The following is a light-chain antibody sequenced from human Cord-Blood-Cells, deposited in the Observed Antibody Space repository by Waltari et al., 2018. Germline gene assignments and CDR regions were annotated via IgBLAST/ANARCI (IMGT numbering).Light chain of an antibody. V-gene: IGLV1-47*01. J-gene: IGLJ2*01. CDR3: AAWDDSLSGLV. Sequence: QSVLTQPPSASAPPGQRVTISCSGSSSNIGSNYVYWYQQLPGTAPKPLIYRNNQRPSGVPERFSGSKSGTSASLAISGLRSEDEADYYCAAWDDSLSGLVFGGGTKLTVL. CDR1: SSNIGSNY. CDR2: RNN.